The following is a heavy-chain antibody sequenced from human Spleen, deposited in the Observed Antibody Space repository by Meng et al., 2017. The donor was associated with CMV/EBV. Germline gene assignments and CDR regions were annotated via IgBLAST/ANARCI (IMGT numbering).Heavy chain of an antibody. J-gene: IGHJ6*02. Sequence: GESLKISCAASGFTFSSYEMNWVRQAPGKGLEWVSYISSSGSTIYYADSVKGRFTISRDNAKNSLYLQMNSLRAEDTAVYYCARVTRFTIFGVVSQYYYDAMDVWGPGTTVTVSS. CDR3: ARVTRFTIFGVVSQYYYDAMDV. D-gene: IGHD3-3*01. CDR1: GFTFSSYE. V-gene: IGHV3-48*03. CDR2: ISSSGSTI.